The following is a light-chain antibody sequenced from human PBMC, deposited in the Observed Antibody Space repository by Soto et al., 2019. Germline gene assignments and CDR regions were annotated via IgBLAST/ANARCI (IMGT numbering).Light chain of an antibody. J-gene: IGLJ1*01. CDR1: VLPKKY. CDR3: LSADSSGGV. Sequence: SYELTQPPSVSVSLGQMARITCSGEVLPKKYAYWYQQKPGQFPVLVIYKDSERPSGIPERFSGSSSGTIVTLTISGVQAEDEADYYCLSADSSGGVFGTGTKVTVL. CDR2: KDS. V-gene: IGLV3-16*01.